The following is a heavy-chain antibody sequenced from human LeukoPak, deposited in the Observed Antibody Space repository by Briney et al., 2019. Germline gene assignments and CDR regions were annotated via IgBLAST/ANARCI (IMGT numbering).Heavy chain of an antibody. Sequence: GGSLRPSCAAPGFTFPNAWMGWGRKGPGKGRGGGGRIKGGSDGGTIDYAAPVKGRFTISRDDSKNTLYLQMNSLKTEDTAVYYCTTWPARSFDSWGQGTPATVSS. CDR1: GFTFPNAW. V-gene: IGHV3-15*01. CDR2: IKGGSDGGTI. CDR3: TTWPARSFDS. J-gene: IGHJ4*02. D-gene: IGHD5-12*01.